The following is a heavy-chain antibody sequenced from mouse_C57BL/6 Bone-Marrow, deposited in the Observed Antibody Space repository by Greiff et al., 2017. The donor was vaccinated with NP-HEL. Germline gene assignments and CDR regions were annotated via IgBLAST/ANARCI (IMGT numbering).Heavy chain of an antibody. Sequence: VQLQQPGAELVMPGASVKLSCKASGYTFTSYWMHWVKQRPGQGLEWIGEIDPSDSYTNYNQKFKGKSTLTVDKSSSTAYMQLSSLTSEDSAVYYGARRAIYYDPAWFAYWGQGTLVTVSA. J-gene: IGHJ3*01. CDR1: GYTFTSYW. D-gene: IGHD2-4*01. CDR3: ARRAIYYDPAWFAY. CDR2: IDPSDSYT. V-gene: IGHV1-69*01.